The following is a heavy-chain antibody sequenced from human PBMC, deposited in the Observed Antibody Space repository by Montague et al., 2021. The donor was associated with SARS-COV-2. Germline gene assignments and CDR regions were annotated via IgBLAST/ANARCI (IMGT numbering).Heavy chain of an antibody. D-gene: IGHD3-16*01. V-gene: IGHV4-34*01. CDR1: GGSFSGYY. CDR3: ARGGHQLRFGLDV. CDR2: IHHTGST. J-gene: IGHJ6*02. Sequence: SETLSLTCAVYGGSFSGYYWSWIRQPPGKGLEWIGQIHHTGSTIYKPSLKSRVTISEDTSKNQFSLKMTSVTAAATAVYYCARGGHQLRFGLDVWGQGTTVTVSS.